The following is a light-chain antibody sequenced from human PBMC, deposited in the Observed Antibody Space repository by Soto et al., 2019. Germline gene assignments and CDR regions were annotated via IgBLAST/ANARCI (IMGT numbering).Light chain of an antibody. Sequence: QAVLTQPPSASGTPGQRVTISCSGSSSNIGSNYVYWYQQLPGTAPKLVIYRNNQRPQGVPDRFSGSKSGTSASLAISGLRSDDEADYYCAAWDDSLSALLFGGGTKLTVL. CDR2: RNN. CDR3: AAWDDSLSALL. CDR1: SSNIGSNY. V-gene: IGLV1-47*01. J-gene: IGLJ2*01.